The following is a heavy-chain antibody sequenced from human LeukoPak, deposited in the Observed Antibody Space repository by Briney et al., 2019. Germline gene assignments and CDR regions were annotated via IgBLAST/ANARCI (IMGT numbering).Heavy chain of an antibody. CDR3: ARALEGPAAPHCFDP. D-gene: IGHD2-2*01. CDR2: IIPIFGTA. V-gene: IGHV1-69*06. J-gene: IGHJ5*02. Sequence: SVKVSCKASGGTFSSYAISWVRQAPGQGLEWMGGIIPIFGTANYAQKFQGRVTITADKSTSTACMELSSLRSEDTAVYYCARALEGPAAPHCFDPWVLGTLVNVSS. CDR1: GGTFSSYA.